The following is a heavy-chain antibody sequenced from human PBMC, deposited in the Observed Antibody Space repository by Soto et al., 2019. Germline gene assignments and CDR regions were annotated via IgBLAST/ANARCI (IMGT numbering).Heavy chain of an antibody. CDR1: ALTFGDYG. D-gene: IGHD2-15*01. J-gene: IGHJ6*02. CDR2: ISYDGRDK. Sequence: GGSLRLSFAASALTFGDYGMHWVRQAPGKGLEWVGFISYDGRDKYYADSMNGRVSISRDNSQKTLYLQMDSLRIEDTAVYYCARDPRHCSGGSCYFYLFHYGMHXWGQVTRVTVS. V-gene: IGHV3-30*03. CDR3: ARDPRHCSGGSCYFYLFHYGMHX.